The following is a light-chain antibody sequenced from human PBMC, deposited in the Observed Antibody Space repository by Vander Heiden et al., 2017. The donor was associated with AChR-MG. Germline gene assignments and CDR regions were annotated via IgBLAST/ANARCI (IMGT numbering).Light chain of an antibody. CDR2: DAS. CDR3: QQRSNWPPGWT. Sequence: EIVLPQSPATLSLSPGERATLSCRASQSVSSYVAWYQQKPGQAPRLLIYDASNRATGIPARFSGSGSGTDFTLTISSLEPEDFAVYYCQQRSNWPPGWTFGQGTKVEIK. CDR1: QSVSSY. J-gene: IGKJ1*01. V-gene: IGKV3-11*01.